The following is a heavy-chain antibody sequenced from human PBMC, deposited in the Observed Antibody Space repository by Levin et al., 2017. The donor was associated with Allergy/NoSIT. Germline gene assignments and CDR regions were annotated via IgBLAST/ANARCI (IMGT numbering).Heavy chain of an antibody. V-gene: IGHV4-34*01. CDR3: AKEPGYCSGGSCYGGWFDP. J-gene: IGHJ5*02. CDR1: GGSFSGYY. D-gene: IGHD2-15*01. Sequence: SQTLSLTCAVYGGSFSGYYWSWIRQPPGKGLEWIGEINHSGSPIYNPSLKSRLTISVDTSKNQFSLKLTSVTAADTAVYYCAKEPGYCSGGSCYGGWFDPWGQGSLVTVSS. CDR2: INHSGSP.